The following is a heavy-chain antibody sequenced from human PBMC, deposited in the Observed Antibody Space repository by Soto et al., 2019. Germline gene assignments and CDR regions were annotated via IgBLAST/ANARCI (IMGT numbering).Heavy chain of an antibody. V-gene: IGHV1-18*01. D-gene: IGHD2-15*01. J-gene: IGHJ5*02. Sequence: ASVKVSCKASGYTFTSFGISWVRQAPGQGLEWMGWINTYNGHTNYAQNLQGWVTMTTDTSTTAAYMELRSLRSDDTAVYYCARDRGYCSGGTCTSDWFDPWGQGTLVTVSS. CDR3: ARDRGYCSGGTCTSDWFDP. CDR2: INTYNGHT. CDR1: GYTFTSFG.